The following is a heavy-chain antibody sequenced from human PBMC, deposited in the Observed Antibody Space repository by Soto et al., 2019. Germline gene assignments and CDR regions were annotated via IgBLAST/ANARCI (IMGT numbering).Heavy chain of an antibody. Sequence: PGESLKISCKASGYSFATYWIAWVRQMPGKGLEWMGIIYPGDSDTKYSPSFQGHVTISADMSFSTAYLQWNSLEASDTAIYYCARQDTTSPLDYWGQGTLVTVSS. V-gene: IGHV5-51*01. J-gene: IGHJ4*02. CDR1: GYSFATYW. CDR2: IYPGDSDT. CDR3: ARQDTTSPLDY.